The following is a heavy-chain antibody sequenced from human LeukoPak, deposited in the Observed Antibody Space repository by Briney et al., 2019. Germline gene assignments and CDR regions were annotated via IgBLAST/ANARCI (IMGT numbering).Heavy chain of an antibody. CDR3: ARDKPPPDCSSTSCYIGY. CDR2: INSDGSST. J-gene: IGHJ4*02. V-gene: IGHV3-74*01. D-gene: IGHD2-2*02. CDR1: GFTFSSYW. Sequence: GGSLRLSCAASGFTFSSYWMHWVRQAPGKGLVWVSRINSDGSSTSYADSVKGRFTISRDNAKNTLYLQMNSLRAEDTAVYYCARDKPPPDCSSTSCYIGYWGQGTLVTVSS.